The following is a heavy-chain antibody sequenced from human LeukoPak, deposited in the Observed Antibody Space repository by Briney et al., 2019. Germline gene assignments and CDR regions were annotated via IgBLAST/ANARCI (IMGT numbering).Heavy chain of an antibody. CDR3: ARAPSAGNFVLYYFDY. D-gene: IGHD3-16*02. V-gene: IGHV3-23*01. Sequence: GGSLRLSCAASGFAFRSFDMSWVRQAPGKGLEWVSSLSGSGDTTYYADSVKGRFTISRDNAKNSLYLQMNSLRAEDTAVYYCARAPSAGNFVLYYFDYWGQGTLVTVSS. CDR2: LSGSGDTT. J-gene: IGHJ4*02. CDR1: GFAFRSFD.